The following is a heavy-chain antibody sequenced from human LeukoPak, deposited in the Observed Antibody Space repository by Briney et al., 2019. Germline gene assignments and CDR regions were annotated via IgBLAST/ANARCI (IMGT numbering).Heavy chain of an antibody. Sequence: GASVKVSCKASGYTFTGYYMHWVRQAPGQGLEWMGWINPNSGGTNYAQKFQGRVTMTRDTSISTAYMELSRLRSDDTAVYYCATRFYSSSWTAFDYWGQGTLVTVSS. V-gene: IGHV1-2*02. J-gene: IGHJ4*02. CDR3: ATRFYSSSWTAFDY. CDR2: INPNSGGT. CDR1: GYTFTGYY. D-gene: IGHD6-13*01.